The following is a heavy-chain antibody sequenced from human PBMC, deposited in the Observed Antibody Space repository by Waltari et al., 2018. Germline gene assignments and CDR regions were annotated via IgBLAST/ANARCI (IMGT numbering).Heavy chain of an antibody. D-gene: IGHD4-17*01. J-gene: IGHJ6*03. CDR1: GFTFSTYS. V-gene: IGHV3-48*04. Sequence: EEQLVESGGGLVQPGGSLRLSCAASGFTFSTYSMNWVRQAPGKGLEWVSYISSSGTTMYYGDSVKGRFTISRDNAKNSLYLQMNSLRAEDTAVYYCARRQNDYGDFLYYYYMDVWGKGTTVTVSS. CDR2: ISSSGTTM. CDR3: ARRQNDYGDFLYYYYMDV.